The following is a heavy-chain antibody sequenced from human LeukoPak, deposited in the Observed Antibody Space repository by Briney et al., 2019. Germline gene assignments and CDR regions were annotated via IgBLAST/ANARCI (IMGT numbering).Heavy chain of an antibody. D-gene: IGHD2-21*02. CDR1: GGSFSGYY. V-gene: IGHV4-34*01. CDR2: INHSGST. CDR3: ARYRPGSVVTVYDAFDI. J-gene: IGHJ3*02. Sequence: LETLSLTCAVYGGSFSGYYWSWIRQPPGKGLEWIGEINHSGSTNYNPSLKSRVTISVDTSKNQFSLKLSSVTAADTAVYYCARYRPGSVVTVYDAFDIWGQGTMVTVSS.